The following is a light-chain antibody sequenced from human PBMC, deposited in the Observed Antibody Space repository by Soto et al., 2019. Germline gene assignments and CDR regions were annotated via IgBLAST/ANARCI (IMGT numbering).Light chain of an antibody. Sequence: QSALTQPASVSGSPGQSITISCTGISSDIGGYNYVSWYQQLPGKAPKLMIYDVSNRRSGVSNRFSGSKSGNTASLTISGLQAEDKADYYCYSYTSSSTVLFGGGTKLTVL. J-gene: IGLJ2*01. CDR2: DVS. CDR3: YSYTSSSTVL. V-gene: IGLV2-14*03. CDR1: SSDIGGYNY.